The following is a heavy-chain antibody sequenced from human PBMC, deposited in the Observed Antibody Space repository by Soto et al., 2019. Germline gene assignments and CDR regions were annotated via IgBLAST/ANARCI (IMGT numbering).Heavy chain of an antibody. V-gene: IGHV3-7*01. CDR1: GFTFSNYW. CDR3: ARDDYSSTGRNSGFDY. D-gene: IGHD3-22*01. Sequence: LRLSCAASGFTFSNYWMTWVRQAPGKGLEWVANIIKDGSNQFYADSVEGRFTISRDDSKNTLYLQMNSLRADDTAVYYCARDDYSSTGRNSGFDYWGQGTLVTVSS. J-gene: IGHJ4*02. CDR2: IIKDGSNQ.